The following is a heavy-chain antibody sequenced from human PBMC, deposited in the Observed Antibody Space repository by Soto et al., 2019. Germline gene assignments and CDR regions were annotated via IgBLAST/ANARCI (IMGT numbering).Heavy chain of an antibody. CDR1: GGSISSYY. J-gene: IGHJ5*02. CDR3: ARTTYYYDSSGYSTNWFDP. Sequence: SETLSLTCTVSGGSISSYYWSWIRQPPGKGLEWIGYIYYSGSTNYNPSLKSRVTISVDTSENQFSLKLSSVTAADTAVYYCARTTYYYDSSGYSTNWFDPWGQGTLVTVSS. V-gene: IGHV4-59*01. CDR2: IYYSGST. D-gene: IGHD3-22*01.